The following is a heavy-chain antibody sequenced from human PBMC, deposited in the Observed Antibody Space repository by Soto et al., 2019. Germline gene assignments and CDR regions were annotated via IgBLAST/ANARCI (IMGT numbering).Heavy chain of an antibody. CDR1: GYSFTSYW. CDR2: IYPGDSDT. J-gene: IGHJ6*03. D-gene: IGHD2-15*01. V-gene: IGHV5-51*01. CDR3: ARQVVAATPPPYYYYYYMDV. Sequence: GESLKISCKGSGYSFTSYWIGWVRQMPGKGLEWMGIIYPGDSDTRYSPSFQGQVTISADKSISTAYLQWSSLKASDTAMYYCARQVVAATPPPYYYYYYMDVWGKGTTVTVSS.